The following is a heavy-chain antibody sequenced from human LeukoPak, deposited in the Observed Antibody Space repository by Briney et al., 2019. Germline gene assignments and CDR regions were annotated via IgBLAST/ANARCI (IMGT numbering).Heavy chain of an antibody. CDR3: ARGRTTVVSRLPLFPCY. CDR1: GYTFTSYD. CDR2: MNPNSGNT. J-gene: IGHJ4*02. V-gene: IGHV1-8*01. Sequence: VASVKVSCKASGYTFTSYDINWVRQATGQGLEWMGWMNPNSGNTGYAQKFQGRVTMTRNTSISTAYMELSSLRSEDTAVYYCARGRTTVVSRLPLFPCYWGQGTLVTVSS. D-gene: IGHD4-23*01.